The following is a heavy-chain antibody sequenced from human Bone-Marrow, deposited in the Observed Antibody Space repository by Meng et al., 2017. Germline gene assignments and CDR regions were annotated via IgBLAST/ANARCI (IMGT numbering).Heavy chain of an antibody. CDR2: IYSSVST. J-gene: IGHJ2*01. CDR1: GASNSSGNHY. D-gene: IGHD4-17*01. V-gene: IGHV4-30-4*01. CDR3: ASLYGDSSVWYLDL. Sequence: APRQGPAPRLVQPSTTPSLTCTGSGASNSSGNHYWSWIRQPPGKGLEYIGYIYSSVSTYYNPSLKSRVIISVDTSKNQFSLRLNSVTAADTAVYYCASLYGDSSVWYLDLWGRGTLVTVSS.